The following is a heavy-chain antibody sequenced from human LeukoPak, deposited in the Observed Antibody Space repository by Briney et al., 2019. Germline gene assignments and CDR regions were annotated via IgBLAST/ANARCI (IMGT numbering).Heavy chain of an antibody. D-gene: IGHD4-17*01. J-gene: IGHJ4*02. CDR2: ISSSSSYI. CDR1: GFTFSSYS. Sequence: GGSLRLSCVASGFTFSSYSMKWVRQAPGKGLEWVSSISSSSSYIDYADSVKGRFTISRDNSKNTLYLQMNSLRAEDTAVYYCAKDPAVGYGDYGGVDYWGQGTLVTVSS. V-gene: IGHV3-21*01. CDR3: AKDPAVGYGDYGGVDY.